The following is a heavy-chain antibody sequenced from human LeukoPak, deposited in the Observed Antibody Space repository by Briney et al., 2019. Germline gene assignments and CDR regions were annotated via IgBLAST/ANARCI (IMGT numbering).Heavy chain of an antibody. Sequence: GGSLRLSCTASGFTFRDHAMTWVRQAPGKGLEWVSFIRSQAYGGTEEYAASVQGRFTISRDDSYSIAYLQMNSLKTEDTAVYYCARGPIYLWLYYGMGVWGQGTTVIVSS. CDR1: GFTFRDHA. V-gene: IGHV3-49*04. CDR2: IRSQAYGGTE. J-gene: IGHJ6*02. D-gene: IGHD3-16*01. CDR3: ARGPIYLWLYYGMGV.